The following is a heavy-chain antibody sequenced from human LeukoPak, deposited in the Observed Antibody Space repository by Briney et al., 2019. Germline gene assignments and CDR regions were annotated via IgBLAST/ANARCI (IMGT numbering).Heavy chain of an antibody. CDR1: AGSISNYY. Sequence: SETLSLTCAVSAGSISNYYWSWLRQPPGKGLEWIGYIYSSGSTNYNPSLKSRVTISVDTSKNQFSLKLSSVTAADTAVYYCARGTESLDYWGQGTLVTVPS. D-gene: IGHD1-14*01. V-gene: IGHV4-4*09. J-gene: IGHJ4*02. CDR3: ARGTESLDY. CDR2: IYSSGST.